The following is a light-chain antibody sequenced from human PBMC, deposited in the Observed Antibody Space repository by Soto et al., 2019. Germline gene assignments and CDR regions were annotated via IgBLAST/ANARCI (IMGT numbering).Light chain of an antibody. J-gene: IGKJ4*01. CDR1: QVISSW. CDR3: HQASSFPLS. V-gene: IGKV1-12*01. Sequence: DIQMTQSPSALSASVGDTVTIAGLASQVISSWLAWYQQKPGRAPNLLIYKASTLQTGVPSRFSGSGSGTDFTLTITNLQPEDFATYYCHQASSFPLSFGGGTKVDI. CDR2: KAS.